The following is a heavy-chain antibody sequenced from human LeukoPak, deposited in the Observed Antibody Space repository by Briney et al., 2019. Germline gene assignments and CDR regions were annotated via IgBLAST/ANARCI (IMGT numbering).Heavy chain of an antibody. CDR3: AREGPGYCSGGTCYSTGYFDY. CDR1: KFTFSSSE. Sequence: PGGSLRLSCAASKFTFSSSEMNWVRQAPGKGLEWIAYISSSGRTIYYADSLKGRFSISRDNAKNSLYLQMNSLRAEDTAVYYCAREGPGYCSGGTCYSTGYFDYWGQGTVVTVSS. CDR2: ISSSGRTI. V-gene: IGHV3-48*03. J-gene: IGHJ4*02. D-gene: IGHD2-15*01.